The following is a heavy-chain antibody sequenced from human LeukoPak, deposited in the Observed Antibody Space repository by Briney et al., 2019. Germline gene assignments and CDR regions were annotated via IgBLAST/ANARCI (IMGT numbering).Heavy chain of an antibody. J-gene: IGHJ4*02. Sequence: ASVKVSCKASGYTFTSYGISWVRQAPGQGLEWMGWINPNSGGTNYAQKFQGRVTMTRDTSISTAYMELSRLRSDDTAVYYCARDRVFYYDSRAGLGYWGQGTLVTVSS. V-gene: IGHV1-2*02. CDR2: INPNSGGT. CDR3: ARDRVFYYDSRAGLGY. CDR1: GYTFTSYG. D-gene: IGHD3-22*01.